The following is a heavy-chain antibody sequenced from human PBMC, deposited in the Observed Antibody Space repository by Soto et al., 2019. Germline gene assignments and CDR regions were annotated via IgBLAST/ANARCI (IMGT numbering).Heavy chain of an antibody. CDR3: AQRTYYYGSRGGGFDY. CDR2: IYWDDDK. CDR1: GFSLSTSGVG. D-gene: IGHD3-10*01. J-gene: IGHJ4*02. Sequence: QITLKESGPTLVKPTQTLTLTCTFSGFSLSTSGVGVGWIRQPPGKALEWLALIYWDDDKRYSPSLKNRLTITTSTDKNQVLPPMTNWARVDTATNYCAQRTYYYGSRGGGFDYWGQGTLVTVSS. V-gene: IGHV2-5*02.